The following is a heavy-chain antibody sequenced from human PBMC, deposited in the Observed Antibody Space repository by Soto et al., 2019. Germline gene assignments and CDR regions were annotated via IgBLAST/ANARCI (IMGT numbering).Heavy chain of an antibody. CDR1: GGSISSGDYY. V-gene: IGHV4-30-4*01. J-gene: IGHJ4*02. Sequence: QVQLQESGPGLVKPSQTLSLTCTVSGGSISSGDYYWSWIRQPPGKGLEWIGYMYYSGSTYYNPSLKSRFTISVDTSKTQFSRKLSSVTAADTAVYYCARWLGYGPHFDYWGQGTLVTVSS. D-gene: IGHD5-12*01. CDR3: ARWLGYGPHFDY. CDR2: MYYSGST.